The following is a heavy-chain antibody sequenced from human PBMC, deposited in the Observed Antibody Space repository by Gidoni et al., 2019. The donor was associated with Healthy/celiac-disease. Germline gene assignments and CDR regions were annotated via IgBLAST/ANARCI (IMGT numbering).Heavy chain of an antibody. V-gene: IGHV3-33*01. Sequence: QVQLVESGGGVVQPGRSLRLSCAASGFTFSSYGMHWVRQAPGKGLEWVAVIWYDGSNKYYADSVKGRFTISRDNSKNTLYLQMNSLRAEDTAVYYCARAARQLLAPPDYWGQGTLVTVSS. CDR1: GFTFSSYG. CDR3: ARAARQLLAPPDY. CDR2: IWYDGSNK. J-gene: IGHJ4*02. D-gene: IGHD2-2*01.